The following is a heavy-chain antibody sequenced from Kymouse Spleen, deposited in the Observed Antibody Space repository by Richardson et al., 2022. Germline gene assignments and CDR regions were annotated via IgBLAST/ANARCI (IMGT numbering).Heavy chain of an antibody. J-gene: IGHJ4*02. CDR2: ISYDGSNK. CDR3: ANGYSSSWRDYFDY. V-gene: IGHV3-30*18. Sequence: QVQLVESGGGVVQPGRSLRLSCAASGFTFSSYGMHWVRQAPGKGLEWVAVISYDGSNKYYADSVKGRFTISRDNSKNTLYLQMNSLRAEDTAVYYCANGYSSSWRDYFDYWGQGTLVTVSS. CDR1: GFTFSSYG. D-gene: IGHD6-13*01.